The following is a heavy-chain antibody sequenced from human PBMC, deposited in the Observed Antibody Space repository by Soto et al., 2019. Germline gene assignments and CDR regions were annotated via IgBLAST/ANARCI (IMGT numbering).Heavy chain of an antibody. V-gene: IGHV5-51*01. CDR1: GYRFTNYW. J-gene: IGHJ6*02. D-gene: IGHD6-13*01. CDR2: IYPGDSDT. CDR3: ARTAAAGKYYYGVDV. Sequence: PGESLKISCKGSGYRFTNYWIGWVRQMPGKGLEWMGIIYPGDSDTRYSPSFQGQVTISADKSISTAYLQWSSLKASDTAIYYCARTAAAGKYYYGVDVWGQGTTVTVSS.